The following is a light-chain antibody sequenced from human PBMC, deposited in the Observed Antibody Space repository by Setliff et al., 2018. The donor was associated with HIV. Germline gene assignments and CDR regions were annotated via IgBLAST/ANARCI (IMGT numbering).Light chain of an antibody. CDR2: QAT. V-gene: IGLV2-23*01. J-gene: IGLJ1*01. Sequence: QSALTQPASVSGSPGQSITISCTGTSSDVGSHNLVSWYQQHPGKAPKLMIYQATKRPSGVSNRFSGSKSGNTASLTISGLQAEDEADYYCCSNTGSNTYVFGTGTKVTVL. CDR1: SSDVGSHNL. CDR3: CSNTGSNTYV.